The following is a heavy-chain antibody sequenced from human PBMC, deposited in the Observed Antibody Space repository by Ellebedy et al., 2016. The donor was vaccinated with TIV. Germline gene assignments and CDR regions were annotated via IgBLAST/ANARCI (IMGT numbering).Heavy chain of an antibody. CDR1: GYTFTSYF. Sequence: ASVTVSCKASGYTFTSYFLYWVRQAPGQGLEWLGIINPTSGNSNFAQKFQGRVTVTRDTSTSTVYMELSSLRSEDTDVYYCARGDKYFYDRRGYYYSYWGQGTLVTVSS. CDR3: ARGDKYFYDRRGYYYSY. CDR2: INPTSGNS. D-gene: IGHD3-22*01. J-gene: IGHJ4*02. V-gene: IGHV1-46*01.